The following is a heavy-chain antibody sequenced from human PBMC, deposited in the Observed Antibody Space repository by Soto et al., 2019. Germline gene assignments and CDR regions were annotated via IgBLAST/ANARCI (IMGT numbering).Heavy chain of an antibody. D-gene: IGHD3-16*01. CDR3: TKARLWGGDGYNSYYYNAMDV. Sequence: EMQLVESGGGLVQPGMSLRLSCAASGFTFDDYAMYWVRQVPGKGLEWVSGISWNSGRIGYADSVKGRFTISRDNAKDFLSLKMNCLRSEDTALEYCTKARLWGGDGYNSYYYNAMDVWGQGTTVTVSS. V-gene: IGHV3-9*01. CDR1: GFTFDDYA. J-gene: IGHJ6*02. CDR2: ISWNSGRI.